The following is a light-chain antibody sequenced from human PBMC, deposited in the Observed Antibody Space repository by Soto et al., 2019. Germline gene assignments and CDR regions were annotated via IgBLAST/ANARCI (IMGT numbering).Light chain of an antibody. CDR3: QQYGSSPRT. Sequence: IVLTQSPGPLSLSPGERATLSCRSSQSISSSYLAWYQQKPGQAPRLIIYGASSRATGIPDRFSGSGSGTDCTLTISRLEPEDFAVYYCQQYGSSPRTFGQGTRLEIK. CDR1: QSISSSY. V-gene: IGKV3-20*01. J-gene: IGKJ5*01. CDR2: GAS.